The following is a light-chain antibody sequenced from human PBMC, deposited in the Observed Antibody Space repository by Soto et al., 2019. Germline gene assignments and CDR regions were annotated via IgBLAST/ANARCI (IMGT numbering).Light chain of an antibody. CDR3: QQRSNWGIT. J-gene: IGKJ4*01. Sequence: EIVWTQSPATVSLSPGERATLSCRASQSVSSYLAWYQQKPGQAPRLLIYDASSRATGIPDRFSGSGSGTDFTLTISRLEPEDFAVYYCQQRSNWGITFGGGTKVDIK. V-gene: IGKV3D-20*02. CDR2: DAS. CDR1: QSVSSY.